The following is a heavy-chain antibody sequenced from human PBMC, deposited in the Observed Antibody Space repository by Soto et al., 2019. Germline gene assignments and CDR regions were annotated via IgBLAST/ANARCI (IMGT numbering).Heavy chain of an antibody. CDR3: AKGQVYDFWSGSRFDP. Sequence: PGGSLRRSCAASGFTFSSYAMSWVRQAPGKGLEWVSAISGSGGSTYYADSVKGRFTISRDNSKNTLYLQMNSLRAEDTAVYYCAKGQVYDFWSGSRFDPWGQGTLVTVSS. CDR1: GFTFSSYA. V-gene: IGHV3-23*01. D-gene: IGHD3-3*01. J-gene: IGHJ5*02. CDR2: ISGSGGST.